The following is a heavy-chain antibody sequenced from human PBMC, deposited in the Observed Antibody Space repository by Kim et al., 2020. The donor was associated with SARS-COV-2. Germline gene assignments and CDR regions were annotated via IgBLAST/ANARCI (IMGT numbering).Heavy chain of an antibody. CDR3: ARDLGSYSFTFDY. Sequence: YYADSVKGRFTISRDNSKNTLYLQMNSLRAEDTAVYCWARDLGSYSFTFDYWGQGTLVTVSS. J-gene: IGHJ4*02. D-gene: IGHD1-26*01. V-gene: IGHV3-33*01.